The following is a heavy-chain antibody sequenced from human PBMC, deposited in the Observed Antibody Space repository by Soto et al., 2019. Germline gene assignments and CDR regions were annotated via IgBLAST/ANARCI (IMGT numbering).Heavy chain of an antibody. CDR1: SGSISSSNW. V-gene: IGHV4-4*02. J-gene: IGHJ5*02. D-gene: IGHD3-10*01. CDR3: ARGWERVRGVPNWFDP. CDR2: IYHSGST. Sequence: SETLSLTCAVSSGSISSSNWWSWVRQPPGKGLEWIGEIYHSGSTNYNPSLKSRVTISVDKSKNQFSLKLSSVTAADTAVYYCARGWERVRGVPNWFDPWGQGTLVTVSS.